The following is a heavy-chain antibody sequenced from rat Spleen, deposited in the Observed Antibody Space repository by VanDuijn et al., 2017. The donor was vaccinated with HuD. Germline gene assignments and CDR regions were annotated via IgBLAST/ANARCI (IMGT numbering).Heavy chain of an antibody. CDR2: ITNTGGST. J-gene: IGHJ2*01. CDR1: GFTFNNYW. CDR3: TRTAAIPAGFDY. Sequence: EVQLVESGGGLVQPGRSLKLSCVASGFTFNNYWMTWIRQAPGKGLEWVASITNTGGSTYYPDSVKGRFTISRDNAKSTLYLQMNSLRSEDTATYYCTRTAAIPAGFDYWGQGVMVTVSS. V-gene: IGHV5-31*01. D-gene: IGHD1-2*01.